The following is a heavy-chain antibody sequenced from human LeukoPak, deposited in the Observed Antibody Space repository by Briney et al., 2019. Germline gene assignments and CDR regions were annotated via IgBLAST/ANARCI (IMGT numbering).Heavy chain of an antibody. CDR1: GGSISSGDYY. J-gene: IGHJ4*02. CDR3: ASGGYKTHFDY. CDR2: IYYSGST. V-gene: IGHV4-30-4*08. Sequence: SQTLSLTCTVSGGSISSGDYYWSWIRQPPGKGLEWIGYIYYSGSTYYNPSLKSRVTISVDTSKNQFSLKLSSVTAADTVLYYCASGGYKTHFDYWGQGNLVTVSS. D-gene: IGHD5-24*01.